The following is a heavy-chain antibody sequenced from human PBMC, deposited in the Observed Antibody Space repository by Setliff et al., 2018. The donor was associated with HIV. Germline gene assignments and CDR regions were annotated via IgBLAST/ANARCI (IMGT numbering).Heavy chain of an antibody. CDR3: SKVSEHRTSSGSFYYYMDV. V-gene: IGHV1-69*13. Sequence: SVKVSCKASGGTFNINAVTWVRQAPGQGLEWVGAIIPLFGTANYAQKFQGRVTITADDSTSTVYMEVGSLRSADTAVYYCSKVSEHRTSSGSFYYYMDVWGEGTTVTVSS. D-gene: IGHD6-6*01. J-gene: IGHJ6*03. CDR1: GGTFNINA. CDR2: IIPLFGTA.